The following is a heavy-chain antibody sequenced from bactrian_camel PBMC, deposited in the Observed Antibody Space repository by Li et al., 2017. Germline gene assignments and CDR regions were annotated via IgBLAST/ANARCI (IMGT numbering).Heavy chain of an antibody. V-gene: IGHV3S53*01. Sequence: HVQLVESGGGSVQAGGSLRHSCTGSGGGMHVRDMGWYRQTPGKEREGVAVIAGSGSTGYADSVKGRFTISKDNAKNTLYLQMNSLKPEDTAMYYCAAVRYGGTWYPLCRARSADFGYWGQGTQVTVS. D-gene: IGHD6*01. J-gene: IGHJ6*01. CDR2: IAGSGST. CDR3: AAVRYGGTWYPLCRARSADFGY. CDR1: GGGMHVRD.